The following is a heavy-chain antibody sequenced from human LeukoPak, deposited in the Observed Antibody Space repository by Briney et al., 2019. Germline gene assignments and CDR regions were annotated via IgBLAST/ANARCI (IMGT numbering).Heavy chain of an antibody. CDR3: ARVDIVVVVAATYYFDY. J-gene: IGHJ4*02. D-gene: IGHD2-15*01. Sequence: PGGSLRLSCAASGFTFSDYYMSWIRQAPGKGLEWGSYISSSGSTIYYADSVKGRFTISRDNAKNSLYLQMNSLRAEDTAVYYCARVDIVVVVAATYYFDYWGQGTLVTVSS. V-gene: IGHV3-11*01. CDR2: ISSSGSTI. CDR1: GFTFSDYY.